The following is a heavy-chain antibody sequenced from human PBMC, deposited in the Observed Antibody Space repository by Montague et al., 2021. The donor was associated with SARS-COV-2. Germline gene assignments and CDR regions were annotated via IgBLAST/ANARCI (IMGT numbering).Heavy chain of an antibody. CDR1: GGSFSDYY. J-gene: IGHJ4*02. Sequence: SETLSLTCAVYGGSFSDYYWSWIRQPPGKGLEWMGEINHRGTSKYNTSLKSRVSISLDTSKNQFSLYLSSVTAADTAVYYCSRGRQHFNMIVVVMTGGEYYFDDWGQGTLVTVSS. D-gene: IGHD3-22*01. CDR2: INHRGTS. CDR3: SRGRQHFNMIVVVMTGGEYYFDD. V-gene: IGHV4-34*01.